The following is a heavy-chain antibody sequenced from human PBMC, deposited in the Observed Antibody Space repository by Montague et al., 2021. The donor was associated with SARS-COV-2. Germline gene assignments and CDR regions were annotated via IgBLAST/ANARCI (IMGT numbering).Heavy chain of an antibody. CDR2: IYYSGST. CDR3: ARSQDCSTTSCHFDY. Sequence: SETLSLTCTVSGGSISSYYWSWIRQPPGKGLEWIGYIYYSGSTNCNPSLKSRVTISVDTSKNQFSLKLSSVTAADTAVYYCARSQDCSTTSCHFDYWGQGTLVTVSS. J-gene: IGHJ4*02. CDR1: GGSISSYY. V-gene: IGHV4-59*08. D-gene: IGHD2-2*01.